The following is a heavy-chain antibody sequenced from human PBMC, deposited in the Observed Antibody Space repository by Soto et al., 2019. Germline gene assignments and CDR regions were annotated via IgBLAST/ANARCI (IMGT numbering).Heavy chain of an antibody. D-gene: IGHD6-13*01. CDR1: GYTFSDYG. Sequence: QVQLVQSGTEVKKPGASVKVSCKASGYTFSDYGFSWVRQAPGQGLEWMGWISGYNGVTNYAQKFQGRVSMTIDTSTTTAFMELRSLTSDDTAEYYCARGHSRSWPEYFQYWGQGTLVTVSS. V-gene: IGHV1-18*01. J-gene: IGHJ1*01. CDR3: ARGHSRSWPEYFQY. CDR2: ISGYNGVT.